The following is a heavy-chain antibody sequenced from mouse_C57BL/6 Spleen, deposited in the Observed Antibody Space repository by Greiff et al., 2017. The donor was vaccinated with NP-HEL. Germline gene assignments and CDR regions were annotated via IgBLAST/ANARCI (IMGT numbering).Heavy chain of an antibody. D-gene: IGHD1-1*01. CDR3: ARGVVAHWYFDV. V-gene: IGHV1-64*01. J-gene: IGHJ1*03. CDR1: GYTFTSYW. CDR2: IHPNSGST. Sequence: VQLQQPGAELVKPGASVKLSCKASGYTFTSYWMHWVKQRPGQGLEWIGMIHPNSGSTNYNEKFKSKATLTVDKSSSTAYMQLSSLTSEDSAVYYCARGVVAHWYFDVWGTGTTVTVSS.